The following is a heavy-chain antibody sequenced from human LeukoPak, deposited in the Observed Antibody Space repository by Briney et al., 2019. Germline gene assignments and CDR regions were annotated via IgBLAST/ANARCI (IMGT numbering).Heavy chain of an antibody. D-gene: IGHD6-13*01. CDR3: ARGRYLTTLGGAAAGFLDY. Sequence: SETLSLTCGVYGGSFSAYYWNWLRQSPGKGLEWIGEISHSGSTNYNPSLKSRVTMSVDTSQKQFSLRLTPVPAADTAVYYCARGRYLTTLGGAAAGFLDYWGQGTLVTVSS. CDR1: GGSFSAYY. J-gene: IGHJ4*02. CDR2: ISHSGST. V-gene: IGHV4-34*01.